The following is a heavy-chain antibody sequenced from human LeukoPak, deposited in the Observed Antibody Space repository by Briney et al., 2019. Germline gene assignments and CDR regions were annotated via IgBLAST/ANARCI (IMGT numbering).Heavy chain of an antibody. V-gene: IGHV3-48*02. Sequence: GGSLRLSCAASGFTVSSNYMSWVRQAPGKGLEWVSYISSSSSTIYYADSVKGRFTISRDNAKNSLYLQMNSLRDEDTAVYYCARNDYVWGSYRYFDYWGQGTLVTVSS. CDR3: ARNDYVWGSYRYFDY. CDR1: GFTVSSNY. CDR2: ISSSSSTI. D-gene: IGHD3-16*02. J-gene: IGHJ4*02.